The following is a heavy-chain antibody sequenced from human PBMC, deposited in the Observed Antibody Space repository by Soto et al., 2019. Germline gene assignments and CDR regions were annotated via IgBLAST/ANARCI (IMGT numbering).Heavy chain of an antibody. D-gene: IGHD1-1*01. CDR3: ARVEGTISRGGFDI. J-gene: IGHJ3*02. CDR1: GDSVSRNRAA. CDR2: TYYRSKWYN. V-gene: IGHV6-1*01. Sequence: SQTLSLTCAISGDSVSRNRAAWNWIRQSPSRGLEWLGRTYYRSKWYNDYAISVKSRITINPDTSKNQFSLQLNSVTPEDTAVYYCARVEGTISRGGFDIWGQGTMVTVSS.